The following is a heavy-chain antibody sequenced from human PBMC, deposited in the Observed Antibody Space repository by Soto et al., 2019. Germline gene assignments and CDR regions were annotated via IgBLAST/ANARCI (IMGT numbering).Heavy chain of an antibody. J-gene: IGHJ4*01. Sequence: SETLSLTCTVSGGSINDYYWSWTRQPPGKGLEWIAYGLRPDYTGYNPSLRNRVTISSDTSKNQLSLRLISVTAADTAVYYCVAGPDRAKSAYWGQGTLVTVSS. V-gene: IGHV4-59*01. CDR1: GGSINDYY. CDR2: GLRPDYT. CDR3: VAGPDRAKSAY.